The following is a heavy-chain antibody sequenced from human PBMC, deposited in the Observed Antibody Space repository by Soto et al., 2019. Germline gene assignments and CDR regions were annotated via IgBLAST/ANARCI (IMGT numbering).Heavy chain of an antibody. CDR1: GGSISSGGYY. Sequence: PSETLSLTSTVSGGSISSGGYYWSWIRQHPGKGLEWIGDINYSGSTYYNPSLKSRVTISVDTSKNQFSLKLSSVTAADTAVYYCARGVGFGVVIARYYYGMDVWGQGTTVTVSS. CDR3: ARGVGFGVVIARYYYGMDV. J-gene: IGHJ6*02. D-gene: IGHD3-3*01. V-gene: IGHV4-31*03. CDR2: INYSGST.